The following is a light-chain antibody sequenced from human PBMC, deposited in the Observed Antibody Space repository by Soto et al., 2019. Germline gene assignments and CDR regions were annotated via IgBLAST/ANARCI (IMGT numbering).Light chain of an antibody. Sequence: EIVLTQSPGTLSLPPGERAILSCRASQCVSRNFLAWYQQKPGQAPRLLIYGASNRATGIPDRFSGGGSGTDFTLTISRLEPEDFAVYYCQQYGSSPRTFGQGTKVEIK. CDR1: QCVSRNF. CDR2: GAS. V-gene: IGKV3-20*01. J-gene: IGKJ1*01. CDR3: QQYGSSPRT.